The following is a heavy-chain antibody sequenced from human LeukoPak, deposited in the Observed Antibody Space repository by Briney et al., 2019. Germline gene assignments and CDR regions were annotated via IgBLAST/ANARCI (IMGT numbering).Heavy chain of an antibody. Sequence: PGGSLRLSCAASGFTFSSYGMHWVRQAPGKGLEWVAFIRYDGSNKYYADSVKGRFTISRDNSKNTLYLQMNSLRAEDTAVYYCAKPRGVVPAALDAFDIWGQGTMVTVSS. V-gene: IGHV3-30*02. D-gene: IGHD2-2*01. CDR2: IRYDGSNK. CDR1: GFTFSSYG. CDR3: AKPRGVVPAALDAFDI. J-gene: IGHJ3*02.